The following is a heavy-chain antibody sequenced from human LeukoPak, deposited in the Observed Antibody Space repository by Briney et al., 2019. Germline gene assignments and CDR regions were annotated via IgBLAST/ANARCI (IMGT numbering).Heavy chain of an antibody. CDR2: INHSGST. D-gene: IGHD6-19*01. V-gene: IGHV4-34*01. CDR3: ARAEQWLVYGFDY. Sequence: PSETLALTCAVYGGSFSGYYWSWIRQPPGKGLEWIGEINHSGSTNYNPSLKSRVTISVDTSKNQFSLKLSSVTAADTAVYYCARAEQWLVYGFDYWGQGTLVTVSS. CDR1: GGSFSGYY. J-gene: IGHJ4*02.